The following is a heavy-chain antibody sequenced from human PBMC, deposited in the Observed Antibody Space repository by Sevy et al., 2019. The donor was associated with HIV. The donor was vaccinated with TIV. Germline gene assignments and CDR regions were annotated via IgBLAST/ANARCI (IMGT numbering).Heavy chain of an antibody. J-gene: IGHJ6*02. CDR3: ARPEEPHYYYYYGMDV. CDR2: VSSKANSFST. V-gene: IGHV3-73*01. Sequence: GGSLRLSCAASGFTFSGSAMHWVRQASGKALEWVGRVSSKANSFSTAYAASVTGRFTISRDDSKNTAYLQMNSLKTEDTAVYYCARPEEPHYYYYYGMDVWGQGTTVTVSS. CDR1: GFTFSGSA. D-gene: IGHD1-1*01.